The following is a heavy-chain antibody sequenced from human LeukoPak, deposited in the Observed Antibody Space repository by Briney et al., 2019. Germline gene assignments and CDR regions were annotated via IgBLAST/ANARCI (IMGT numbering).Heavy chain of an antibody. D-gene: IGHD3-10*01. CDR3: TTKEWFGELFDY. CDR1: GFTFSSYA. CDR2: ISGSGGST. J-gene: IGHJ4*02. V-gene: IGHV3-23*01. Sequence: GGSLRLSCAASGFTFSSYAMSWVRQAPGKGLEWVSAISGSGGSTYYADSVKGRFTISRDNSKNTLYLQMNSLKTEDTAVYYCTTKEWFGELFDYWGQGTLVTVSS.